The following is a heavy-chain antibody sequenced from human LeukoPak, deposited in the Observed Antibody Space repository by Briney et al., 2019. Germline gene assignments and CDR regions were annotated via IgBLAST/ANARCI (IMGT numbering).Heavy chain of an antibody. D-gene: IGHD3-22*01. CDR1: GFTFSSYA. Sequence: GGSLRLSCAASGFTFSSYAMSWVRQAPGKGLEWVPAISGSGGSTYYADSVKGRFTISRDNSKNTLYLQMNSLRAEDTAVYYCAKDPSYYYDSSGYYPWYFDYWGQGTLVTVSS. J-gene: IGHJ4*02. V-gene: IGHV3-23*01. CDR2: ISGSGGST. CDR3: AKDPSYYYDSSGYYPWYFDY.